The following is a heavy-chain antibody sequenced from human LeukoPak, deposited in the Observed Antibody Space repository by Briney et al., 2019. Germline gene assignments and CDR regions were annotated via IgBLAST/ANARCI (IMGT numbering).Heavy chain of an antibody. Sequence: SETLSLTCTVSGGSISGSSYYWGWIRQPPGKGLEWIGSIYYSGNTYYNPSLKSRVTISLDTSKNQFSLKLNSVTAADTAVYYCARGGLRAPYYFDYWGQGTLVTVSS. CDR1: GGSISGSSYY. CDR2: IYYSGNT. J-gene: IGHJ4*02. V-gene: IGHV4-39*07. D-gene: IGHD5-12*01. CDR3: ARGGLRAPYYFDY.